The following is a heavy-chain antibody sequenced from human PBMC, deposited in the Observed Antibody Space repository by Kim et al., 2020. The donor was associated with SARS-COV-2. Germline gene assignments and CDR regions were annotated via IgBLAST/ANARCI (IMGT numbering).Heavy chain of an antibody. CDR1: GYTFTSYA. Sequence: ASVKVSCKASGYTFTSYAMNWVRQAPGQGLEWMGWINTNTGNPTYAQGFTGRFVFSLDTSFSTAYLQISSLKAEDTAVYYCARHWGDYGSGSYYPYYYYGMDVWGQGTTVTVSS. J-gene: IGHJ6*02. D-gene: IGHD3-10*01. V-gene: IGHV7-4-1*02. CDR2: INTNTGNP. CDR3: ARHWGDYGSGSYYPYYYYGMDV.